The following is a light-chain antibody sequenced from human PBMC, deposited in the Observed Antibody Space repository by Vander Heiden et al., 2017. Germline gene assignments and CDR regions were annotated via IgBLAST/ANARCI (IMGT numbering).Light chain of an antibody. Sequence: DILMIQTPLSRLVTPGQPASTSCKSSQGPLHTDGKTYLAWYLQKPGQPPQRLIYEASTRVSGVPDRFSGSGSGTDFTLKISSVEAEDVGVYYCRQNIQLPLTFGQGTQLEIK. J-gene: IGKJ5*01. CDR1: QGPLHTDGKTY. CDR2: EAS. CDR3: RQNIQLPLT. V-gene: IGKV2D-29*01.